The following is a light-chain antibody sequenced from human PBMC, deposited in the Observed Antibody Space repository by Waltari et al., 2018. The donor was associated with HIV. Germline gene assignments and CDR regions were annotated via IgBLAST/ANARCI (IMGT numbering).Light chain of an antibody. J-gene: IGLJ2*01. CDR2: KDT. CDR1: ALPRQY. Sequence: SDELTQPPSASVSPGQTATITCSGDALPRQYTHWYQQKSGQAPVLLIHKDTERPSGIPERFSGSSSGTIVTLTISGVQAEDEADYYCQSADATGSSVLFGGGTKLTVL. V-gene: IGLV3-25*03. CDR3: QSADATGSSVL.